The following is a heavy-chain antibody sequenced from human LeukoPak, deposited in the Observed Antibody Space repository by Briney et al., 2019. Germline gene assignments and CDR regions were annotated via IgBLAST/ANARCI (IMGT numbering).Heavy chain of an antibody. Sequence: SETLSLTCTVSGYSISSGYYWGWIRQPAGKGLEWIGRIYTSGSTNYNPSLKSRVTMSVDTSKNQFSLKLSSVTAADTAVYYCARGRYGWLPFDYWGQGTLVTVSS. J-gene: IGHJ4*02. D-gene: IGHD3-16*01. CDR2: IYTSGST. V-gene: IGHV4-4*07. CDR1: GYSISSGYY. CDR3: ARGRYGWLPFDY.